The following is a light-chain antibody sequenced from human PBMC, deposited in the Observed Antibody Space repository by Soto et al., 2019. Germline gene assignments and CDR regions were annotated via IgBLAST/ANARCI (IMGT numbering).Light chain of an antibody. V-gene: IGKV1-33*01. CDR3: QQYANLPLT. CDR1: QHINNY. CDR2: DVS. Sequence: DVQMTQSPSSLSASVGDRIIITCQASQHINNYLNWYQQKPGRAPRLLIHDVSNLATGVPSRFSGSGFGTDFTFTINSLQPEDFATYYCQQYANLPLTFGPGTRVDVK. J-gene: IGKJ3*01.